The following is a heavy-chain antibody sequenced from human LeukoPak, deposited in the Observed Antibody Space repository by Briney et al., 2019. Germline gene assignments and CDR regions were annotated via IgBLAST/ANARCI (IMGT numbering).Heavy chain of an antibody. Sequence: GGSLRLSCAASGFTFSSYAMTWVRQAPGKGLEWVSGLSGSGGITYYADSVKGRFTISRDNSKNTLYLQMNSLRAEDTAVYYCAGVSGSYSTIDYWGQGTLVTVSS. CDR2: LSGSGGIT. D-gene: IGHD1-26*01. CDR1: GFTFSSYA. CDR3: AGVSGSYSTIDY. V-gene: IGHV3-23*01. J-gene: IGHJ4*02.